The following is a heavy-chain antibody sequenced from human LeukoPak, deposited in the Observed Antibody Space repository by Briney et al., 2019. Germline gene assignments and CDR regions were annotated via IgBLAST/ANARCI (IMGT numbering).Heavy chain of an antibody. CDR2: ISSSGSTI. CDR1: GFILSSYE. D-gene: IGHD6-13*01. Sequence: GGSLRLSCAASGFILSSYEMNWVRQAPGKGLEWVSYISSSGSTIFYADSVKGRFTISRDNAKNSLYLQMNSLRAEDTAVYYCAREDASSWDYWGQGILVTVSS. V-gene: IGHV3-48*03. J-gene: IGHJ4*02. CDR3: AREDASSWDY.